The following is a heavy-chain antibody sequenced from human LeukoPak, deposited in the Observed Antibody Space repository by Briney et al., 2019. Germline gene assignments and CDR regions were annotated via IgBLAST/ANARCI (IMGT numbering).Heavy chain of an antibody. CDR3: ARDAPTPTGWFGGRYYYMDV. V-gene: IGHV1-69*05. D-gene: IGHD3-10*01. Sequence: ASVKVSCEASGGTFSSYAISWVRQAPGQGLEWMGGIIPIFGTANYAQKFQGRVTITTDESTSTAYMELSSLRSEDTAVYYCARDAPTPTGWFGGRYYYMDVWGKGTTVTVSS. CDR2: IIPIFGTA. J-gene: IGHJ6*03. CDR1: GGTFSSYA.